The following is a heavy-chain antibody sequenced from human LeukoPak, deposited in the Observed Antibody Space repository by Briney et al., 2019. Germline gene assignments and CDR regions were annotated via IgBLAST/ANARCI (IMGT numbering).Heavy chain of an antibody. D-gene: IGHD6-6*01. CDR1: GFTFSGSP. Sequence: GGSLRLSCAASGFTFSGSPMHWVRQASGKGLEWVGRIRSKANSYATAYAASVKGRFTISRDDSKNTAYLQMNSLKTEDTAVYYCARQKGDSRSGLFDPWGQRTLVTVSS. CDR3: ARQKGDSRSGLFDP. V-gene: IGHV3-73*01. J-gene: IGHJ5*02. CDR2: IRSKANSYAT.